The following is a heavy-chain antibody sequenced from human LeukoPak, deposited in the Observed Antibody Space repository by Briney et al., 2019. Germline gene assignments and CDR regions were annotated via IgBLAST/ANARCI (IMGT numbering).Heavy chain of an antibody. CDR1: GFTFSSYA. J-gene: IGHJ4*02. V-gene: IGHV3-30*04. D-gene: IGHD6-19*01. CDR3: AKTTTGYSSGRYPGWPVDY. Sequence: GRSLRLSCAASGFTFSSYAMHWVRQAPGKGLEWVAVISYDGSNKYYADSVKGRFTISRDNSKNTVYLQVNSLRAEDTAVYYCAKTTTGYSSGRYPGWPVDYWGQGTLVTVSS. CDR2: ISYDGSNK.